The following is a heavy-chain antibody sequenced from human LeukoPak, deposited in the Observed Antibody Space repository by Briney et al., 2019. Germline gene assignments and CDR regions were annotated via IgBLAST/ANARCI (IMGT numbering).Heavy chain of an antibody. CDR2: ISSSSSYI. V-gene: IGHV3-21*01. CDR3: ARRELRGAFDI. Sequence: GGSLRLSCAASGFTFSSYSMNWVRQVPGKGLEWVSSISSSSSYIYYADSVKGRFTISRDNAKNSLYLQMNSLRAEDTAVYYCARRELRGAFDIWGQGTMVTVSS. J-gene: IGHJ3*02. D-gene: IGHD1-26*01. CDR1: GFTFSSYS.